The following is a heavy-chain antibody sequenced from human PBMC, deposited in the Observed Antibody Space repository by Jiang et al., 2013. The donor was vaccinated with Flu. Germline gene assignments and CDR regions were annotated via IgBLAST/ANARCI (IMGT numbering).Heavy chain of an antibody. D-gene: IGHD3-10*01. J-gene: IGHJ5*02. CDR3: VKCYASDFYHGSGDDP. CDR2: ISSSGDNT. Sequence: VQLVESGGGLVQPGGSLRLSCSASRFTFSDYAMYWVRQAPGKGLEYVSAISSSGDNTYYADSVKGRFTISRDNSKSTLYLQMSGLRAEDTAVYYCVKCYASDFYHGSGDDPWGQGTLVTVSS. CDR1: RFTFSDYA. V-gene: IGHV3-64D*08.